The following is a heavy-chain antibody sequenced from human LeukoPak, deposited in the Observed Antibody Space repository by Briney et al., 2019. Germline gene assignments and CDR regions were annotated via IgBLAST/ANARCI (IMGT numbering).Heavy chain of an antibody. V-gene: IGHV1-69*13. CDR3: ARGAFGWLGGGYYYYMDV. D-gene: IGHD5-12*01. CDR1: GGTFSSYA. CDR2: IIPFFGTA. J-gene: IGHJ6*03. Sequence: SVKVSCKASGGTFSSYAISWVRQAPGQGLEWRGGIIPFFGTANYAQKFQGRVTITADESTSRAYMELSSLRSEATAVYYCARGAFGWLGGGYYYYMDVWGKGTTVTISS.